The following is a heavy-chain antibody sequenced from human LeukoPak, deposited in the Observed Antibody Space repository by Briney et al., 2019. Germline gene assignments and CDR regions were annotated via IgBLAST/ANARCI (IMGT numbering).Heavy chain of an antibody. J-gene: IGHJ4*02. D-gene: IGHD5-24*01. CDR1: GVTFSRYA. Sequence: GGSLRLSCAASGVTFSRYAMSWVRQAPGKGLEWVSSISSSSSYIYYADSVKGRFTISRDNAKNSLYLQMNSLRAEDTAVYYCARDFRRDGYNFGLRAPKGGYWGQGTLVTVSS. CDR2: ISSSSSYI. CDR3: ARDFRRDGYNFGLRAPKGGY. V-gene: IGHV3-21*01.